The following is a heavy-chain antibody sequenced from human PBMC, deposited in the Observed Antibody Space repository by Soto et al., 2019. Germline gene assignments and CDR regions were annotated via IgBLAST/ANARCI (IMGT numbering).Heavy chain of an antibody. V-gene: IGHV1-46*03. CDR1: GYTVTSYY. Sequence: QVQLVQSGAEVKKPGGSVNVSCKASGYTVTSYYMHCVRQAPGQVLELMGIINPSGGSTSYAQNFQGRVTMPRDTSTSTVSMELSSLTSEDTAVYYCASRVVPELPPYYHYGRDVWGQATTVTDSS. CDR2: INPSGGST. D-gene: IGHD2-2*01. J-gene: IGHJ6*02. CDR3: ASRVVPELPPYYHYGRDV.